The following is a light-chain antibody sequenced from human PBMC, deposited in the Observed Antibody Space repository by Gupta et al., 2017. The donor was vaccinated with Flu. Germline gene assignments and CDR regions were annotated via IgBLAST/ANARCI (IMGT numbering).Light chain of an antibody. CDR3: QHYYNLPPT. V-gene: IGKV1-33*01. CDR2: DAS. CDR1: QDISHY. Sequence: DIQVTQSPSSLSASVGDRVTITCRASQDISHYLNWYQQKPQKAPKLLISDASNVQTGVPSRFRGGGSGTDFTFTKSSLQPEDVATYFCQHYYNLPPTFGQGTKLDIK. J-gene: IGKJ2*01.